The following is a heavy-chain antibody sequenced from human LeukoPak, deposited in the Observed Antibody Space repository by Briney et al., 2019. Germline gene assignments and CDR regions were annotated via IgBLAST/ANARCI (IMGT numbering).Heavy chain of an antibody. CDR1: GYTFTSYG. J-gene: IGHJ5*02. V-gene: IGHV1-18*01. CDR3: ARDSGSGWYPNWFDP. CDR2: ISAYNGNT. D-gene: IGHD6-19*01. Sequence: ASVKVSCKASGYTFTSYGISRVRQAPGQGLEWMGWISAYNGNTNYAQKLQGRVTMTTDTSTSTAYMELRSLRSDDTAVYYCARDSGSGWYPNWFDPWGQGTLVTVSS.